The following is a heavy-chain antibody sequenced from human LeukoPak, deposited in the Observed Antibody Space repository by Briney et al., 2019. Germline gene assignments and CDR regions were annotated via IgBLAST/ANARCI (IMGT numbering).Heavy chain of an antibody. CDR1: GGTFSSYA. D-gene: IGHD3-22*01. V-gene: IGHV3-23*01. CDR2: ISGSGGST. CDR3: AKNAPVVVIYYFDY. Sequence: SCKASGGTFSSYAMSWVRQAPGKGLEWVSAISGSGGSTYYADSVKGRFTISRDNSKNTLYLQMDSLRAEDTAVYYCAKNAPVVVIYYFDYWGQGTLVTVSS. J-gene: IGHJ4*02.